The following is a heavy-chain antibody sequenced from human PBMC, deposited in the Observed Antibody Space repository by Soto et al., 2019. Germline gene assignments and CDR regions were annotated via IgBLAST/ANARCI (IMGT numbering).Heavy chain of an antibody. J-gene: IGHJ3*02. CDR2: INHSGST. V-gene: IGHV4-34*01. CDR1: GGSFSGYY. D-gene: IGHD3-9*01. CDR3: ARPANKYDINAFDI. Sequence: SETLSLTCAVYGGSFSGYYWSWIRQPPGKGLEWIGEINHSGSTNYNPSLKSRVTISVDTSKNQFSLKLSSVTAADTAVYYCARPANKYDINAFDIWGQGTMVTVSS.